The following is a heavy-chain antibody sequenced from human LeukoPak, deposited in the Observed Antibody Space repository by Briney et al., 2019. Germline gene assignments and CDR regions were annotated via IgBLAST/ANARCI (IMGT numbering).Heavy chain of an antibody. CDR3: ARNPYYYDSSGYYYGLPLDY. CDR2: IDWDDDK. J-gene: IGHJ4*02. V-gene: IGHV2-70*11. CDR1: GFSLSTSGMC. Sequence: SGPALVKPTQTLTLTCTFSGFSLSTSGMCVSWIRQPPGKALEWLARIDWDDDKYHSTSLKTRLTISKDTSKNQVVLTMTNMDPVDTATYYCARNPYYYDSSGYYYGLPLDYWGQGTLVTVSS. D-gene: IGHD3-22*01.